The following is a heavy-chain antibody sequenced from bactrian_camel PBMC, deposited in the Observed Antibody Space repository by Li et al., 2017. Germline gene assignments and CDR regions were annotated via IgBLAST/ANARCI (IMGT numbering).Heavy chain of an antibody. J-gene: IGHJ4*01. CDR1: GYIGRSNC. CDR2: IVIRDGRT. Sequence: GSAQAGGSLRLSCVASGYIGRSNCLGWFRRTEEQEREGLAAIVIRDGRTYTADAVKGRFTISQDNTKNTVFLQMNNLKPEDTGMYYCAADGGLSDCSSSFQNYEYNFWGRGTQVTVS. CDR3: AADGGLSDCSSSFQNYEYNF. V-gene: IGHV3S25*01. D-gene: IGHD1*01.